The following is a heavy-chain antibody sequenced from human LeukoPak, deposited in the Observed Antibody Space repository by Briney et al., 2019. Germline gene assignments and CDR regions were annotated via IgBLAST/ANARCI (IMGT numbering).Heavy chain of an antibody. V-gene: IGHV4-30-4*01. CDR3: ARPYYYDSRIDP. Sequence: SETLSLTCTVTGGSISSGDYYWSWIRQPPGKGLEWIAYMYYSGSTYYNPSLKSRVTMSADTSKNQLSLKLSSVTAADTAVYYCARPYYYDSRIDPWGQGILVTVSS. CDR2: MYYSGST. D-gene: IGHD3-22*01. CDR1: GGSISSGDYY. J-gene: IGHJ5*02.